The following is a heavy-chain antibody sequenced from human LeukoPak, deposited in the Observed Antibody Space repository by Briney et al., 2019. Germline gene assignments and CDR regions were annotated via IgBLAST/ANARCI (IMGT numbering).Heavy chain of an antibody. CDR2: ISGSGGST. CDR3: AKDRPNYYGSNGHYYKLNGDC. Sequence: GGSLRLSXAASGFTFSSYAMSWVRQAPGKGLEWVSAISGSGGSTYYADSAKGRFTISRDNSKNTLYLQMNSLRAEDTAVYYCAKDRPNYYGSNGHYYKLNGDCWGQGTLVTVSS. CDR1: GFTFSSYA. V-gene: IGHV3-23*01. D-gene: IGHD3-22*01. J-gene: IGHJ4*02.